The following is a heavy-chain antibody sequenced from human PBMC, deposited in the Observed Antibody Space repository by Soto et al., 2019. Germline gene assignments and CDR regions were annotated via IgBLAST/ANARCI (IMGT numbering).Heavy chain of an antibody. CDR2: IYNSGST. J-gene: IGHJ4*02. D-gene: IGHD4-17*01. Sequence: QVQLQESGPGLVKPSQTLSLTCTVSGGSISSGNYYWSWIRQHPGKGLEWIGYIYNSGSTYYNPSLKSRVTISVDTSKNQCSLKVNSVTAADTAVYYCARVAFPYGGKGPFDYWGQGTLVTVSS. CDR3: ARVAFPYGGKGPFDY. CDR1: GGSISSGNYY. V-gene: IGHV4-31*03.